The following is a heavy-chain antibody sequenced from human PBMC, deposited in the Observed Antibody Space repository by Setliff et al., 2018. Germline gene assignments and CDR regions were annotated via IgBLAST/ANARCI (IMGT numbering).Heavy chain of an antibody. CDR3: ARNWATAQHYYYGMDV. CDR1: GGSISSSN. D-gene: IGHD2-21*02. V-gene: IGHV3-48*01. Sequence: PSETLSLTCAVSGGSISSSNWWNWVRQAPGKGLEWVSYISSSSSTIYYADSVKGRFTISRDNAKNSLYLQMNSLRAEDTAVYYCARNWATAQHYYYGMDVWGQGTTVTVSS. J-gene: IGHJ6*02. CDR2: ISSSSSTI.